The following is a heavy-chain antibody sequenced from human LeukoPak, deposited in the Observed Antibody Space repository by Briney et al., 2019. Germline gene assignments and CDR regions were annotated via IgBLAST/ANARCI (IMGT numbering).Heavy chain of an antibody. V-gene: IGHV5-51*01. J-gene: IGHJ3*02. CDR3: ARHRWSGGSQGAFDI. CDR1: GYSFTSYW. D-gene: IGHD3-16*01. Sequence: GESLKISCKGSGYSFTSYWIGWVRQMPGKGLEWMGIIYPGDSDTRYSPSFQGQVTISADKSISTAYLQWSSLKASDTAMYYCARHRWSGGSQGAFDIWGQGTMVTVSS. CDR2: IYPGDSDT.